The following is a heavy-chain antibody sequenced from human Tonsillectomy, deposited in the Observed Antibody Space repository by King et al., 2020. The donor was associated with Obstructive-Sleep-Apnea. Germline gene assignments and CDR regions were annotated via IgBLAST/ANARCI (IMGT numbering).Heavy chain of an antibody. CDR1: GYSFTSYW. D-gene: IGHD4-17*01. V-gene: IGHV5-51*01. CDR3: ARHYGDYLAPFDY. Sequence: VQLVESGAEVKKPGESLKISCKVSGYSFTSYWIGWVRQMPGKGLEWMGIIYPGDSDTKYSPSFQGQVTISAEKSISTAYLQWSSLKASDTAMYYCARHYGDYLAPFDYWGQGTLVTVSS. CDR2: IYPGDSDT. J-gene: IGHJ4*02.